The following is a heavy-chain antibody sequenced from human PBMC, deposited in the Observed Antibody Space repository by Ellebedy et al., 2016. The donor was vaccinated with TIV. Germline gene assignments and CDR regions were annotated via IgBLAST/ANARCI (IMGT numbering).Heavy chain of an antibody. J-gene: IGHJ6*02. V-gene: IGHV1-3*04. CDR1: RHIFTAFG. CDR2: INTGNDNT. D-gene: IGHD3-3*01. Sequence: ASVKVSXKASRHIFTAFGIHWVRQAPGQGPEWMGWINTGNDNTKYSQKFQGRVTITTDTSASTASMELSSLMSEDTAVYYCATREWQDPMDVWGQGTTVSVSS. CDR3: ATREWQDPMDV.